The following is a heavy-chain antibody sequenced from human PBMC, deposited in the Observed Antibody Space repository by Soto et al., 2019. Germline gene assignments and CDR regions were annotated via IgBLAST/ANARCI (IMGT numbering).Heavy chain of an antibody. CDR3: TKERGPLLWRIDS. CDR1: AYSIGSAYY. J-gene: IGHJ4*02. D-gene: IGHD3-10*01. V-gene: IGHV4-38-2*02. CDR2: VYHSGGT. Sequence: SETLSLTCTLSAYSIGSAYYWGWIRQPPGKGLEWIGNVYHSGGTYYNPSLKSRVTISMDTSKNQFSLNLTSVAAADTAVYYCTKERGPLLWRIDSWGQGTLVTVSS.